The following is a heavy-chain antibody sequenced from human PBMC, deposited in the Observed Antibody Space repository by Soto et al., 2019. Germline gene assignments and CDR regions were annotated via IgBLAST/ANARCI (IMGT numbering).Heavy chain of an antibody. CDR3: ARRVSTIFGVEHREASPYYYYYMDV. CDR2: IYPGDSDT. CDR1: GYSFTSYW. V-gene: IGHV5-51*01. Sequence: PGESLKISCKGSGYSFTSYWIGWVRQRPGKGLEWMGIIYPGDSDTRYSPSFQGQVTISADKSISTAYLQWSSLKASDTAMYYCARRVSTIFGVEHREASPYYYYYMDVWGKGTTVTVSS. J-gene: IGHJ6*03. D-gene: IGHD3-3*01.